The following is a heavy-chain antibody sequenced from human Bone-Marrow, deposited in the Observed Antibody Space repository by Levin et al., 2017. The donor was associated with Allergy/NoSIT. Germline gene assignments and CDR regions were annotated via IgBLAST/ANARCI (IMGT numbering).Heavy chain of an antibody. J-gene: IGHJ4*02. CDR3: AKDRSEDIAARPNYFDY. Sequence: GESLKISCAASGFTFSSYAMSWVRQAPGKGLEWVSAISGSGGSTYYADSVKGRFTISRDNSKNTLYLQMNSLRAEDTAVYYCAKDRSEDIAARPNYFDYWGQGTLVTVSS. CDR2: ISGSGGST. V-gene: IGHV3-23*01. D-gene: IGHD6-6*01. CDR1: GFTFSSYA.